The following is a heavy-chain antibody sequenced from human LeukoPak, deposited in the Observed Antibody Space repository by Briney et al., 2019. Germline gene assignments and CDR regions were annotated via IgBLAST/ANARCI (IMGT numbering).Heavy chain of an antibody. D-gene: IGHD5-24*01. J-gene: IGHJ4*02. V-gene: IGHV3-23*01. Sequence: GGSLRLSCAASGFTFSSYSMNWVRQAPGKGLEWVSVISGSGGSTYYADSVKGRFTISRDNSKNTLYLQMNSLRAEDTAVYYCAKGRVVATITYDYWGQGTLVTVSS. CDR3: AKGRVVATITYDY. CDR2: ISGSGGST. CDR1: GFTFSSYS.